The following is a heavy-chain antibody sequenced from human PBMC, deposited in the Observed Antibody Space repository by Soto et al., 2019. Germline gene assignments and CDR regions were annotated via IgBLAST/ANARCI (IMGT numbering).Heavy chain of an antibody. CDR1: GFTFSSYA. V-gene: IGHV3-23*01. J-gene: IGHJ4*02. Sequence: EVQLLESGGGLVQPGGSLRLSCAASGFTFSSYAMSWVRQAPGKGLEWVSAISGSGGSTYYADSVKGRFTISRDNYKNTLYLQMNSLRAEDTAVYYCAKVDGGYFDWLREEWGQGTLVTVSS. CDR2: ISGSGGST. D-gene: IGHD3-9*01. CDR3: AKVDGGYFDWLREE.